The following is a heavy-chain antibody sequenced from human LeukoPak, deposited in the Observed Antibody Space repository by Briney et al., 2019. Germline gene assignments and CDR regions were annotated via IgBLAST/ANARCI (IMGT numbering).Heavy chain of an antibody. CDR1: GYTFTSYG. J-gene: IGHJ4*02. V-gene: IGHV1-18*01. Sequence: GASVKVSCKASGYTFTSYGISWVRQAPGQGLEWMGWISAYNGNTNYAQKLQGRVTMTTDTSASTAYMELRSLRSDDTAVYYCAKDAHWYSSSWPFDYWGQGTLVTVSS. CDR3: AKDAHWYSSSWPFDY. D-gene: IGHD6-13*01. CDR2: ISAYNGNT.